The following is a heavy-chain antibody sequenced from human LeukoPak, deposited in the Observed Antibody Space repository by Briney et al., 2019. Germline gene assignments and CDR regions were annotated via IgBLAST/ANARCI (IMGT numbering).Heavy chain of an antibody. CDR1: GFTFDDYG. J-gene: IGHJ6*02. Sequence: GGSLRLSCAASGFTFDDYGMSWVRQVPGKGLEWVSGINWNGGGTGYADSVKGRFTISRDNAKNSLYLQMNSLRAEDTAFYYCAREGYCSTTSCAYGMDVWGQGTTVTVSS. CDR2: INWNGGGT. V-gene: IGHV3-20*04. D-gene: IGHD2-2*01. CDR3: AREGYCSTTSCAYGMDV.